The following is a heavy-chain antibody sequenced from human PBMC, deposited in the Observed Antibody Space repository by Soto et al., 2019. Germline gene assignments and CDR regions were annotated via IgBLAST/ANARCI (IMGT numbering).Heavy chain of an antibody. CDR2: ISAYNGNT. CDR1: GYTFTSYG. D-gene: IGHD3-9*01. V-gene: IGHV1-18*04. CDR3: ARDLRYDILTGYPIDY. Sequence: ASVKVSCKASGYTFTSYGISWVRQAPGQGLEWMGWISAYNGNTNYAQKLQGRVTMTTDTSTSTAYMELRSLRSGDTAVYYCARDLRYDILTGYPIDYWGQGTLVTVSS. J-gene: IGHJ4*02.